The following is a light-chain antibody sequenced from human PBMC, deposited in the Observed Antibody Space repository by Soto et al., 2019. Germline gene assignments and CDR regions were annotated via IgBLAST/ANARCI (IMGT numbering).Light chain of an antibody. CDR2: GAS. V-gene: IGKV3D-20*02. J-gene: IGKJ5*01. Sequence: EIVLTQSRGTLSLSPGERATLSWRSSQSVSSSQLAWYQQKPGQAPRLLMYGASSRATGIPDRFSGSGSGTDFTLTISRLEPEDFAVYYCQQRSNWITFGQGTRLEIK. CDR1: QSVSSSQ. CDR3: QQRSNWIT.